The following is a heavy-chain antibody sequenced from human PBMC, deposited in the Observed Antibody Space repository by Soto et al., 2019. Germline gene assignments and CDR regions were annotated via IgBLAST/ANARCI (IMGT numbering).Heavy chain of an antibody. V-gene: IGHV1-18*01. D-gene: IGHD6-6*01. CDR3: ARERIVSSSSIVGLHYYYYCMDV. J-gene: IGHJ6*02. CDR1: GYTFTSYG. Sequence: QVQLVQSGAEVKKPGASVKVSCKASGYTFTSYGLSWVRQAPGQGLEWMGWISAYNGNTNYAQKLQGRVTMTTHTSTSTAYMELRSLGSDDTAVYYCARERIVSSSSIVGLHYYYYCMDVWGQGTPVTVSS. CDR2: ISAYNGNT.